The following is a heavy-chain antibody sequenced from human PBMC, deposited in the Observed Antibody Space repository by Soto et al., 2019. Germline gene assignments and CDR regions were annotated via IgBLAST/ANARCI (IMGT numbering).Heavy chain of an antibody. Sequence: PSETLSLTCTVSGGSISSSIYYWGWIRHPPGKGLEWIGSIFYSGSTYYNPSLKSRVTISVDTSKNQFSLKLSSVTAADTAMYYCARHGVLGGTYKYHFDYWGQGTLVTVSS. V-gene: IGHV4-39*01. CDR1: GGSISSSIYY. D-gene: IGHD2-8*01. CDR3: ARHGVLGGTYKYHFDY. CDR2: IFYSGST. J-gene: IGHJ4*02.